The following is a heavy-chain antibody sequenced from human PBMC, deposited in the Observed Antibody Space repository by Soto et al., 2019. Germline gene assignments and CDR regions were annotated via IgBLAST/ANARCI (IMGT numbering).Heavy chain of an antibody. CDR1: GCSILSYY. CDR3: ARHKPLTGYAFDI. D-gene: IGHD3-9*01. V-gene: IGHV4-59*08. Sequence: SATLSLTCTVPGCSILSYYWSWIRQPPGKGLEWIGYIYYSGSTNYNPSLKSRVTISVDTSKNQFSLKLSSVTAADAAVYYCARHKPLTGYAFDIWGQGTMITVS. J-gene: IGHJ3*02. CDR2: IYYSGST.